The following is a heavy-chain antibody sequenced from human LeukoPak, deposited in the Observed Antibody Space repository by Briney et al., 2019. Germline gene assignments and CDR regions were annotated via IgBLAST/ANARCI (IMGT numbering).Heavy chain of an antibody. J-gene: IGHJ5*02. CDR1: GGTFSSYA. CDR2: IIPIFGTA. V-gene: IGHV1-69*05. CDR3: ARGKVLYCSSTSCPNWFDP. Sequence: ASVKVSYKASGGTFSSYAISWVRQAPGQGLEWMGGIIPIFGTANYAQKFQGRVTITTDESTSTAYMELSSLRSEDTAVYYCARGKVLYCSSTSCPNWFDPWGQGTLVTVSS. D-gene: IGHD2-2*01.